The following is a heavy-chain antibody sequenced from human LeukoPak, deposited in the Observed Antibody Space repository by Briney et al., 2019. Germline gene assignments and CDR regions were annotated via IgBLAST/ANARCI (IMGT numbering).Heavy chain of an antibody. Sequence: GASVKVSCKASGYTFTSYDINWVRQATGQGLEWMGWMNPNCGNTGYAQKFQGRVTMTRNTSISTAYMELSSLRSEDTAVYYCARGSSSWYEDWFDPWGQGTLVTVSS. V-gene: IGHV1-8*01. CDR2: MNPNCGNT. J-gene: IGHJ5*02. D-gene: IGHD6-13*01. CDR3: ARGSSSWYEDWFDP. CDR1: GYTFTSYD.